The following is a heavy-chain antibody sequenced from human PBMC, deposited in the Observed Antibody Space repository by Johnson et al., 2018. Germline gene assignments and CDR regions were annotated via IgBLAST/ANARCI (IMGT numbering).Heavy chain of an antibody. J-gene: IGHJ3*02. Sequence: VQLVESGGGVVQPGRSLRLSCAASGFTFSSYGMHWVRQAPGKGLEWVAVISYDGSNKYYADSVKGRFTISRDNSKNTRYLQMNSLRAEDTAVYYCAKARYSSSADDAFDIWGQGTMVTVSS. V-gene: IGHV3-30*18. D-gene: IGHD6-13*01. CDR3: AKARYSSSADDAFDI. CDR2: ISYDGSNK. CDR1: GFTFSSYG.